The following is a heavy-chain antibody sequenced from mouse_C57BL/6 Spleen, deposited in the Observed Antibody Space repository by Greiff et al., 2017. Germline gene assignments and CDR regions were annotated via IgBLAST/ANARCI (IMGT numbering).Heavy chain of an antibody. CDR1: GYTFTGYW. CDR3: ARRGWLLYLDY. Sequence: QVQLQQSGAELMKPGASVKLSCKATGYTFTGYWIEWVKQRPGHGLEWIGEILPGSGSTNDNEKFKGKATFTAATSSNTAYMQLSSLTTEDSAIYYCARRGWLLYLDYCGQGTTLTVSS. V-gene: IGHV1-9*01. CDR2: ILPGSGST. D-gene: IGHD2-12*01. J-gene: IGHJ2*01.